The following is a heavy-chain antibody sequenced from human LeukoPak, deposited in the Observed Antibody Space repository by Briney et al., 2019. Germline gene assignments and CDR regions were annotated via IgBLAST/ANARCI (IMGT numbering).Heavy chain of an antibody. CDR3: ARFAYCSGGSCYSRYYYYYGMDV. CDR1: GGTFSSSS. Sequence: ASVKVSCKASGGTFSSSSISWVRQVPGQGLEWMGGIIPIFGTANYAQKFQGRVTITADESTSTAYMELSSLRSEDTAVYYCARFAYCSGGSCYSRYYYYYGMDVWGQGTTVTVSS. CDR2: IIPIFGTA. D-gene: IGHD2-15*01. V-gene: IGHV1-69*13. J-gene: IGHJ6*02.